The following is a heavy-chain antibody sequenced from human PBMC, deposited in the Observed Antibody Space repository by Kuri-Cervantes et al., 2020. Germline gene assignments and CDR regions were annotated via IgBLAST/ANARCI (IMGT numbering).Heavy chain of an antibody. CDR3: ARHLRYYYYYMDV. CDR2: IYNSGST. CDR1: GGSISSYY. J-gene: IGHJ6*03. Sequence: SETLSLTCTVSGGSISSYYWSWIRQPPGKGLEWIGYIYNSGSTNYNPSLKSRVTISMDTSKNQFSLKLSSVTAADTAVYYCARHLRYYYYYMDVWGKGTTVTVSS. V-gene: IGHV4-59*08.